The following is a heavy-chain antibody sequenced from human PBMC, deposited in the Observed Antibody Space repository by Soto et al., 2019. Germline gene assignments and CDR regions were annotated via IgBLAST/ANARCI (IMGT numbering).Heavy chain of an antibody. V-gene: IGHV3-21*01. J-gene: IGHJ6*03. CDR3: ARAESSWSFFYYYYYMDV. CDR2: INSNSSNI. Sequence: GGSLRLSCAASGFTFSSYSRNWVRQAPGKGLEWVSCINSNSSNISYADPVKGRFTISRDNAKNTLYLQMNSLRAEDTAVYYCARAESSWSFFYYYYYMDVWGKGTTVTVSS. CDR1: GFTFSSYS. D-gene: IGHD6-13*01.